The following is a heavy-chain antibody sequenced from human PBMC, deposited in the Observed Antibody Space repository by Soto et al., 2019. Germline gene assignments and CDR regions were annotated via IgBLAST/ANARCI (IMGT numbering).Heavy chain of an antibody. J-gene: IGHJ4*02. CDR3: ARAIAVGSTSLDY. Sequence: NPGGSLRLSCVASGFSFSEYTLSWVRQAPGKGLDWVSTISTSSSNIFYAASVKGRFTVSRDNAKNTLYLQMDNLRADDTAVYFCARAIAVGSTSLDYWGLGTRVTVSS. D-gene: IGHD6-19*01. CDR2: ISTSSSNI. CDR1: GFSFSEYT. V-gene: IGHV3-21*01.